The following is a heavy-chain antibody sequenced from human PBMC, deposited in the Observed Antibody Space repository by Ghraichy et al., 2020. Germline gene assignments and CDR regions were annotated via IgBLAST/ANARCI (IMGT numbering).Heavy chain of an antibody. J-gene: IGHJ4*02. CDR1: GFTFSSHA. D-gene: IGHD2-21*01. CDR3: AKSVGVIAIYDY. V-gene: IGHV3-23*01. CDR2: ISGSGGST. Sequence: GGSLRLSCAASGFTFSSHAMSWVRQAPGKGLEWVSVISGSGGSTNYADSVKGRFTISRDNSKNTLYLQMNSLRAEDTAVYYCAKSVGVIAIYDYWGQGTLVTVSS.